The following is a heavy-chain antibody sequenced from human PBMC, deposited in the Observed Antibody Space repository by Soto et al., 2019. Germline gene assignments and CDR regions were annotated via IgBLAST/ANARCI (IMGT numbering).Heavy chain of an antibody. CDR1: GFTFSSYA. V-gene: IGHV3-23*01. Sequence: EVQLLESGGGLVQPGGSLRLSCAASGFTFSSYAMSWVRQAPGKGLEWVSAISGSGGSTYYADSVKGRFTISRDNSKNTLYLQMNSLRADDTAVYYCAKDLFCSGYYTGIITGFDYWGQGTLVTVSS. D-gene: IGHD3-3*01. CDR3: AKDLFCSGYYTGIITGFDY. J-gene: IGHJ4*02. CDR2: ISGSGGST.